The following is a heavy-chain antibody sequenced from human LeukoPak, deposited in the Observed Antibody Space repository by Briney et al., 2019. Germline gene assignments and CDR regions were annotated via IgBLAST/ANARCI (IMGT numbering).Heavy chain of an antibody. CDR2: ISGSGGST. Sequence: PGGSLRLSCAASGFTFSSYAMSCVRQAPGKGLEWVSAISGSGGSTYYADSVKGRFTISRDNSKNTLYLQMNSLRAEDTAVYYCAKDPAAAGSNWFDPWGQGTLVTVSS. CDR1: GFTFSSYA. CDR3: AKDPAAAGSNWFDP. J-gene: IGHJ5*02. V-gene: IGHV3-23*01. D-gene: IGHD6-13*01.